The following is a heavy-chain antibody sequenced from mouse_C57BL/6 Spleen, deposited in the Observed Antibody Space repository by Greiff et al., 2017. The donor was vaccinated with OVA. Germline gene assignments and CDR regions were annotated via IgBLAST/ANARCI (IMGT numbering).Heavy chain of an antibody. V-gene: IGHV1-4*01. CDR1: GYTFTSYT. CDR3: ARYPPDWYFDV. J-gene: IGHJ1*03. Sequence: QLQQSGAELARPGASVKMSCKASGYTFTSYTMHWVKQRPGQGLEWIGYINPSSGYTKYNQKFKDKATLTADKSSSTAYMQLSSLTSEDSAVYYCARYPPDWYFDVWGTGTTVTVSS. CDR2: INPSSGYT.